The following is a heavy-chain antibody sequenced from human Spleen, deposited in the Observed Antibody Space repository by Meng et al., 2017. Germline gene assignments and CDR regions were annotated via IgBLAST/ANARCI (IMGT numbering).Heavy chain of an antibody. V-gene: IGHV1-2*02. CDR2: INPNSGGT. CDR1: GYTFTGYY. J-gene: IGHJ4*02. Sequence: ASVKVSCKASGYTFTGYYMHWVRQAPGQGLEWMGWINPNSGGTNYAQKFQGRVTMTRDTSISTAYMELSRLRSDDTDVYYCAREISSWQYYFDYWGQGTLVTVSS. D-gene: IGHD6-13*01. CDR3: AREISSWQYYFDY.